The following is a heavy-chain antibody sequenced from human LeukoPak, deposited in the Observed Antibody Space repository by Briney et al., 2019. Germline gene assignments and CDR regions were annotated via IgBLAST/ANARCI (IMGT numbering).Heavy chain of an antibody. CDR1: GFIFDKAW. J-gene: IGHJ4*02. Sequence: GGSLRLSCAASGFIFDKAWMTWVRQAPGRGLEWVSVIYSGGGTLYADSVKGRFTISRDNANNSLYLQMNSLRAEDTAVYYCVRDFRFLEDYWGQGTLVTVSS. V-gene: IGHV3-66*01. D-gene: IGHD3-3*01. CDR3: VRDFRFLEDY. CDR2: IYSGGGT.